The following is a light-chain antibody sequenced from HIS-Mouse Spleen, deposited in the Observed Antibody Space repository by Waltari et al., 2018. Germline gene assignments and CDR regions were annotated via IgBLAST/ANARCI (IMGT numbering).Light chain of an antibody. Sequence: AIQLTQSPSSLSASVGDRVTISCRASQGISSVLAWYQQKPGKAPKLLIYDASSWESGAPSRFRGSGSGTDVTLTNSSLRPEDFATYCCQQFNSYPLNFGGGTKVEMK. CDR1: QGISSV. V-gene: IGKV1-13*02. CDR2: DAS. J-gene: IGKJ4*01. CDR3: QQFNSYPLN.